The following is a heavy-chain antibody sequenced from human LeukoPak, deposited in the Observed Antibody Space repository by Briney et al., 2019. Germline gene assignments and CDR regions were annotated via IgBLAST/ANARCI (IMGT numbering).Heavy chain of an antibody. J-gene: IGHJ3*02. Sequence: NSGESLKISCKGSGYSFTSYWIGWVREMPGKGLEWMGIIYPGDSDTRYSPSFQGQVTISADKSISTAYLHWSSLKASDTAMYYCARQTSVYCSSTSCHISAFDIWSQGTMVTVSS. D-gene: IGHD2-2*02. V-gene: IGHV5-51*01. CDR1: GYSFTSYW. CDR2: IYPGDSDT. CDR3: ARQTSVYCSSTSCHISAFDI.